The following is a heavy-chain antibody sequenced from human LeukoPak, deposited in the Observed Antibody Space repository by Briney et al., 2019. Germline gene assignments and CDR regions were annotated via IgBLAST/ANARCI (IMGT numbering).Heavy chain of an antibody. V-gene: IGHV3-21*04. CDR2: ISYTGTYI. CDR3: VRDRGTYRPIDY. CDR1: AFSLNAYN. D-gene: IGHD1-26*01. J-gene: IGHJ4*02. Sequence: GGSLRLSCAASAFSLNAYNMNWVRLAPGKGLEWVSSISYTGTYIYYADSVKGRFTISRDNAQNSLYLQMNSLRAEDTAIYYCVRDRGTYRPIDYWGQGTLVTVPS.